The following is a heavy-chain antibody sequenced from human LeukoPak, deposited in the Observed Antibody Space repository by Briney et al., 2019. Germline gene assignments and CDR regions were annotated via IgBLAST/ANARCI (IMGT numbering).Heavy chain of an antibody. CDR2: SGLNSVNT. CDR3: AKGDDIGKHPTRAYYFVT. Sequence: GGSLRLSCAASGFTLSRHAMSWVRQAPGKGLEWVSTSGLNSVNTLCAESVQGRFSISRDNSKNTLDLQMDNLRVDDTAVYYCAKGDDIGKHPTRAYYFVTWGQGTLVTVSS. D-gene: IGHD3-10*02. V-gene: IGHV3-23*01. J-gene: IGHJ4*02. CDR1: GFTLSRHA.